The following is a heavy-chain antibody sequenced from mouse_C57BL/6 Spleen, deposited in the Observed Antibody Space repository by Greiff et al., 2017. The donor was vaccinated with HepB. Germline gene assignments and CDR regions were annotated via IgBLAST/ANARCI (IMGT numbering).Heavy chain of an antibody. Sequence: EVKLEESGAELVRPGASVKLSCTASGFNIKDDYMHWVKQRPDQGLEWIGWIDPENGDTEYASKFQGKATITADTSSNTAYLQLSSLTSEDTAVYYCTTKSNYDDYWGQGTTLTVSS. D-gene: IGHD5-1*01. CDR3: TTKSNYDDY. CDR2: IDPENGDT. CDR1: GFNIKDDY. J-gene: IGHJ2*01. V-gene: IGHV14-4*01.